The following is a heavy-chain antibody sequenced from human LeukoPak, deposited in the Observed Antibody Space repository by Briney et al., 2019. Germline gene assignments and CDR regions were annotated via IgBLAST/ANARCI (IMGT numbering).Heavy chain of an antibody. Sequence: SETLSLTCTVSGGSISSGSYYWSWIRQPAGKGLEWIGRIYTSGSTNYNPSLKSRVTISVDTSKNQFSLKLSSVTGADTAVYYCARSLIAVAVWGQGTLVTVSS. D-gene: IGHD6-19*01. V-gene: IGHV4-61*02. CDR3: ARSLIAVAV. CDR2: IYTSGST. CDR1: GGSISSGSYY. J-gene: IGHJ4*02.